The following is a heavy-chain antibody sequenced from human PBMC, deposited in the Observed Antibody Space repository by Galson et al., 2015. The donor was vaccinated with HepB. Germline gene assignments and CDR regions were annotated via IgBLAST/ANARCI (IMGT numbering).Heavy chain of an antibody. Sequence: SLRLSCAASGFTFSNYAMHWVRQAPGKGLEHLSTIRSNGESTFYADSVKGRCTISRDNSDNTLHLQMSGLRSEDTAAYYCVKDLNWLYWGSRFMFYGMDVWGQGTTVTVAS. CDR1: GFTFSNYA. CDR3: VKDLNWLYWGSRFMFYGMDV. CDR2: IRSNGEST. D-gene: IGHD7-27*01. J-gene: IGHJ6*02. V-gene: IGHV3-64D*06.